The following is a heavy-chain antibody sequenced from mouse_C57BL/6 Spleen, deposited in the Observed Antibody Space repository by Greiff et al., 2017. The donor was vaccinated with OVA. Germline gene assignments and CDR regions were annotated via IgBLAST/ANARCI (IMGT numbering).Heavy chain of an antibody. CDR1: GFSLSTSGMG. D-gene: IGHD1-1*01. J-gene: IGHJ4*01. CDR2: TYWDDDK. Sequence: QVTLKVSGPGILQSSQTLSLSCSFSGFSLSTSGMGVSWLRQPSGKGLEWLAHTYWDDDKRYNPSLKSRLTISTETSRNQVFLKISSVDTADTATYYCALYYGSSLYAMDYWGQGTSVTVSS. V-gene: IGHV8-12*01. CDR3: ALYYGSSLYAMDY.